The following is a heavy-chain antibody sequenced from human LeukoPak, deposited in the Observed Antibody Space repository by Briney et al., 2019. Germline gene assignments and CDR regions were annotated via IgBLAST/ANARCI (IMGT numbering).Heavy chain of an antibody. V-gene: IGHV3-21*01. Sequence: GGSLRLSCAASGFTFSSYSMNWVRQAPGKGLEWVSSISSSSSYIYYADSVKGRFTISRDNAKNSLYLQMNSLRAEDTAVYYCARGTVTVNWFDPWGQRTLVTVYS. CDR2: ISSSSSYI. CDR1: GFTFSSYS. J-gene: IGHJ5*02. D-gene: IGHD4-11*01. CDR3: ARGTVTVNWFDP.